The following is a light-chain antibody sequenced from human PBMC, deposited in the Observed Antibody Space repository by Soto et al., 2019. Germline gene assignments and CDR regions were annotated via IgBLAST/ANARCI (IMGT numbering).Light chain of an antibody. Sequence: EIVLTQSPGTLSLSPGESATLSCRASQSVDRNYLAWYQQRPGQAPRLLIYGASSMATGIPPRFSGSGSGTEFVLTISGLEAEDFAVYYCHQFASTPRTFGQGTKVETK. CDR1: QSVDRNY. V-gene: IGKV3-20*01. CDR2: GAS. J-gene: IGKJ1*01. CDR3: HQFASTPRT.